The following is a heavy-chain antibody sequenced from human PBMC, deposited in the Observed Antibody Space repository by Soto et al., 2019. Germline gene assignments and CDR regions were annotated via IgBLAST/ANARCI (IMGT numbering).Heavy chain of an antibody. J-gene: IGHJ6*02. Sequence: GGSLRLSCAASGFTFSTYWMHWVRQAPGKGRVWVPRINSDGSTTNYADSVKGRFTISRDNAKNTLYLQMNSLRAEDTAVYYCARDAYYDMGVWGQGTTVTVSS. V-gene: IGHV3-74*01. CDR3: ARDAYYDMGV. CDR1: GFTFSTYW. CDR2: INSDGSTT.